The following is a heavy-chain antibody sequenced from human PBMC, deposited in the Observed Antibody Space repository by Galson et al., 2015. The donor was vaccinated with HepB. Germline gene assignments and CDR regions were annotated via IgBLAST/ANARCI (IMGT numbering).Heavy chain of an antibody. CDR3: TTVIRSGGDWEYGMDV. Sequence: SLRLSCAASGFTFSNAWMSWVRQAPGKGLEWVGRIKSKTDGGTTDYAAPVKGRFTISRDDSKNTLYLQMNSLKTEDTAVYYCTTVIRSGGDWEYGMDVWGQGTPVTVSS. J-gene: IGHJ6*02. D-gene: IGHD2-21*02. CDR1: GFTFSNAW. CDR2: IKSKTDGGTT. V-gene: IGHV3-15*01.